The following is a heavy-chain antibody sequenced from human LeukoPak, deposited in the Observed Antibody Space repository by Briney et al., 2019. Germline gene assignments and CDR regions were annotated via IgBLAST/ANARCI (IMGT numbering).Heavy chain of an antibody. CDR2: ISGYGGST. V-gene: IGHV3-23*01. CDR3: AKPAVGVTAPSA. Sequence: GGSLRLSCAASGFTFSNYAMTWVRQALGKGLEWVSAISGYGGSTFYADSVKGRFTISRANSENTLYQQMNSLRAEDTAVYYCAKPAVGVTAPSAWGQGTLVTVSS. J-gene: IGHJ5*02. D-gene: IGHD2-21*02. CDR1: GFTFSNYA.